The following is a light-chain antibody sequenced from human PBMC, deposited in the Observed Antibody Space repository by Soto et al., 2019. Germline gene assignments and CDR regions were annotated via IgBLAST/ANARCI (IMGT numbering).Light chain of an antibody. CDR2: EVS. CDR1: SGDVGGYNF. J-gene: IGLJ1*01. CDR3: SSFRSGTTL. Sequence: QSALTQPRSVSGSPGQSVTVSCTGTSGDVGGYNFVSWYQQHPGKAPKLMIYEVSNRPSGVSDRFSGSKSGNTASLTISGLQAEDEADYYCSSFRSGTTLFGTGTKLTVL. V-gene: IGLV2-14*01.